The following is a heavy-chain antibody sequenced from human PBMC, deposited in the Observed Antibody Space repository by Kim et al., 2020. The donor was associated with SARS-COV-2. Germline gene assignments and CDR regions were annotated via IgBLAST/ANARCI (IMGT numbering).Heavy chain of an antibody. CDR3: TRGSGSGSYYYYYGMDV. D-gene: IGHD1-26*01. V-gene: IGHV3-49*02. J-gene: IGHJ6*02. Sequence: VKGRLTISRDDSKSIPYLQMNSLKTEDTAVYYCTRGSGSGSYYYYYGMDVWGQGTTVTVSS.